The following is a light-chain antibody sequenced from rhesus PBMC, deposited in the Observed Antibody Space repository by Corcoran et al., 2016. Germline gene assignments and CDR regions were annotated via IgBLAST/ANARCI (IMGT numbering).Light chain of an antibody. J-gene: IGKJ1*01. V-gene: IGKV1-22*01. CDR1: QSISSW. CDR3: LQYSSSPWT. Sequence: DIQMTQSPSSLSASVGDTVTITCRASQSISSWLDWYQQKPGKAPKLLIYNASSLQSGGPSRFSGSVSGTDFTLTISSLQPGGFATYSCLQYSSSPWTFGQVTKVEIK. CDR2: NAS.